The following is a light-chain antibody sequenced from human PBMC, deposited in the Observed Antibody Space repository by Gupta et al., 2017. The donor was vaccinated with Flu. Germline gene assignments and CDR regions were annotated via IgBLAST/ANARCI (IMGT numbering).Light chain of an antibody. CDR2: EVS. V-gene: IGLV2-14*01. Sequence: ITISCTGSSSDVGAYNYVSWYQHHPGKAPKLMIFEVSNRPSGVANRFSGSKSGNTASLTISGLQAEDQADYYCSSYTSSSTVYVFGTGTKVTVL. CDR3: SSYTSSSTVYV. CDR1: SSDVGAYNY. J-gene: IGLJ1*01.